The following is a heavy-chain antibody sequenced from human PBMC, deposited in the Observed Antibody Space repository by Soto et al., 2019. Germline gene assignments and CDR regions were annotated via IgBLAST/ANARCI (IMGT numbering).Heavy chain of an antibody. CDR1: GYTFTIYT. D-gene: IGHD6-19*01. CDR2: INTGNGNT. Sequence: ASVKVSCKASGYTFTIYTIHWVLQAPEQRLEWMGWINTGNGNTKYSQNFQGRVIINRDTSASTAYMELSSLRSEDTAVYYCALTSSDSKDDAFDVWGQGTMVTVSS. J-gene: IGHJ3*01. V-gene: IGHV1-3*04. CDR3: ALTSSDSKDDAFDV.